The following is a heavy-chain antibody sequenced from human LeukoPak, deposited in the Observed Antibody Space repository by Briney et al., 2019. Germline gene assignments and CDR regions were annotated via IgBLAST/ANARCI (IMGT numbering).Heavy chain of an antibody. CDR3: ARGGVVVVAARRHPSSKCWFDP. Sequence: PSETLSLTCTVSGGSISSSSYYWGWIRQPPGKGLEWIGEINHSGSTNYNPSLKSRVTISVDTSKNQFSLKLSSVTAADTAVYYCARGGVVVVAARRHPSSKCWFDPWGQGTLVTVSS. CDR1: GGSISSSSYY. D-gene: IGHD2-15*01. CDR2: INHSGST. V-gene: IGHV4-39*07. J-gene: IGHJ5*02.